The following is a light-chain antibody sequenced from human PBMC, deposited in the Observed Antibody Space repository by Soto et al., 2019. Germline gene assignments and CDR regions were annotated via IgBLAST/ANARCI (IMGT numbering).Light chain of an antibody. J-gene: IGKJ1*01. CDR3: QQYGSSVT. CDR1: QRIRSHY. Sequence: EIVLTQSPGTLSLSPGERATLSCRASQRIRSHYLAWYQQKPGQAPRLLISGAHNRAPGIPDRFSGSESGTDFPLRISRLEPEDSAVYYCQQYGSSVTFGQGTKVEIK. V-gene: IGKV3-20*01. CDR2: GAH.